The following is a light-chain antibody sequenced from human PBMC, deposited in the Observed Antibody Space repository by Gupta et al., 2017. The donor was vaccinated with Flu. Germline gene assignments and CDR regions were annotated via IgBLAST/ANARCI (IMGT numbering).Light chain of an antibody. Sequence: IQMTQSPSSLSASVGDRVTITFRASQDISSWLAWYQQKPGKAPKLLIYAASSLQSGVPSRFSGSGSGTDFTLTIISLQPEDFANYYCQQENSFPWTFGQGTKVEIK. CDR1: QDISSW. CDR2: AAS. V-gene: IGKV1-12*01. J-gene: IGKJ1*01. CDR3: QQENSFPWT.